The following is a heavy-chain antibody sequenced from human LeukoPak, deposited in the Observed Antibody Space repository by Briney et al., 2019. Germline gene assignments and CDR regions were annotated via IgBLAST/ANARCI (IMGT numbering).Heavy chain of an antibody. CDR1: GFTFSSYD. Sequence: TGGSLRLSCAASGFTFSSYDMHWVRHATAKGLEWVSAIGTAVDTYYTGSVKGRFTIPRENAKNSLYLQMNGLRAGDTAVYYCARGPAGYCSGGSCYFDYWGRGTLVTVSS. V-gene: IGHV3-13*01. J-gene: IGHJ4*02. CDR2: IGTAVDT. D-gene: IGHD2-15*01. CDR3: ARGPAGYCSGGSCYFDY.